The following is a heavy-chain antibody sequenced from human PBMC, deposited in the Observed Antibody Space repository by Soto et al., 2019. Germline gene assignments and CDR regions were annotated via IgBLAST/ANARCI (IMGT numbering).Heavy chain of an antibody. CDR3: TTERFHDYDMDV. Sequence: EVQLVESGGGLVKPGGSLRLSCAASGFTFTNAWMNWVRQAPWKGLEWVGRIKRKPDDGTRDYAAPVKGRFTISRDASDNTLDLQMSSLKIDDTAVYYCTTERFHDYDMDVGGQGPTVTVSS. J-gene: IGHJ6*02. CDR2: IKRKPDDGTR. D-gene: IGHD3-16*01. CDR1: GFTFTNAW. V-gene: IGHV3-15*07.